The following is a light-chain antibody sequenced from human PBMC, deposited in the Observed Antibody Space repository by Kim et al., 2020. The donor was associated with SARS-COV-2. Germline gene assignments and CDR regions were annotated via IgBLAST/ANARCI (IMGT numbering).Light chain of an antibody. CDR3: CSYAGGSTGV. CDR1: SSDVGSYNL. V-gene: IGLV2-23*02. J-gene: IGLJ2*01. Sequence: QSALTQPASVSGSPGQSITISCTGTSSDVGSYNLVSWYQQHPGKAPKLMIYEVSKRPSGVSHRFSGCKSGNTASLTISGLQAEDEADYYCCSYAGGSTGVFGGGTQLTVL. CDR2: EVS.